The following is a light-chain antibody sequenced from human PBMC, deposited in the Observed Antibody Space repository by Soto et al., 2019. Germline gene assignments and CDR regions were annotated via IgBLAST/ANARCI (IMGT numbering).Light chain of an antibody. Sequence: EVVLSHSPATRSVSPWGRATLSFRASQSIGSNLAWYQQKPGQAPRLLIYGASTRATGIPPRFSGSGSGTEFTLTISSLQSEDFAVYYCQQYNNWPARKFGKGTKVDIK. V-gene: IGKV3-15*01. CDR3: QQYNNWPARK. CDR2: GAS. CDR1: QSIGSN. J-gene: IGKJ1*01.